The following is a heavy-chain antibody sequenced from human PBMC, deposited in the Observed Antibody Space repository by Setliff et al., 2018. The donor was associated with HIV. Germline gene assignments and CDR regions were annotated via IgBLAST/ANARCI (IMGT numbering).Heavy chain of an antibody. D-gene: IGHD2-2*01. V-gene: IGHV4-4*02. CDR1: GGPLNSRNW. CDR2: IYHSGST. CDR3: ASRVPAARHFDY. J-gene: IGHJ4*02. Sequence: SETLSLTCAVSGGPLNSRNWWSWVRQPPGKGLEWIGEIYHSGSTNYNPSLKSRVTISLDRFKNQFSLKLTSVTAADTAVYYCASRVPAARHFDYWGQGTLVTVSS.